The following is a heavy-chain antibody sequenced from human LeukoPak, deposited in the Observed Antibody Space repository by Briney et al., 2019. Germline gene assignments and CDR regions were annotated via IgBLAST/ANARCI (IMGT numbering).Heavy chain of an antibody. CDR2: IWYDGSNK. J-gene: IGHJ4*02. CDR3: AKGGFKANTVTPDY. D-gene: IGHD4-17*01. Sequence: PGGSLRLSCATSGFTFSTYAMHWVRQAPGKGLEWVAFIWYDGSNKYYADSVKGRFTISRDNSKNTLYLQMNSLRAEDTAVYYCAKGGFKANTVTPDYWGQGTLVTVSS. V-gene: IGHV3-30*02. CDR1: GFTFSTYA.